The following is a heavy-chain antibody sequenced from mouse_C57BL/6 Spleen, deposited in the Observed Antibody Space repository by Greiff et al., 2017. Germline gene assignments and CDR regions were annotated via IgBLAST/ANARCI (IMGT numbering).Heavy chain of an antibody. V-gene: IGHV6-3*01. CDR2: IRLKSDNYAT. Sequence: DVQLQESGGGLVQPGGSMKLSCVASGFTFSNYWMNWVRQSPEKGLEWVAQIRLKSDNYATHYAESVKGRFTISRDDSKSIVYLQMNNLRAEDTGIYYCTCLVQSLGFDYWGQGTTLTVAS. CDR3: TCLVQSLGFDY. D-gene: IGHD2-10*02. J-gene: IGHJ2*01. CDR1: GFTFSNYW.